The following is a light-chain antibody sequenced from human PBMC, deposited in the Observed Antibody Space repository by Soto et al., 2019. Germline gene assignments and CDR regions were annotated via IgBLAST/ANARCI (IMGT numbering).Light chain of an antibody. CDR1: QSLRSS. V-gene: IGKV3-11*01. Sequence: EIVLTQSPGTLSLSPGERATLSCRASQSLRSSLAWCQQKPGQAPRLLIYDASNRATGIPARFSGSGSGTDFTLTISSLEPEDFAVYYCQHRSNWPLTFGGGTRLEIK. CDR2: DAS. CDR3: QHRSNWPLT. J-gene: IGKJ5*01.